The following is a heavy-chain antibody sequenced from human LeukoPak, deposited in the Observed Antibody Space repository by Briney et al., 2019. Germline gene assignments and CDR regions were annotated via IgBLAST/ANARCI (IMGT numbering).Heavy chain of an antibody. CDR3: AREDPQTTVPEGMDV. CDR2: IYYSGTT. Sequence: SETLSLTCTVSGGSISYYYWSWIRQSPGKGLGWIGYIYYSGTTNYNPSLKSRVTISVDTSKNQFSLQLRSVTAADTAVYYCAREDPQTTVPEGMDVWGQGSTVTVSS. D-gene: IGHD4-17*01. V-gene: IGHV4-59*01. J-gene: IGHJ6*02. CDR1: GGSISYYY.